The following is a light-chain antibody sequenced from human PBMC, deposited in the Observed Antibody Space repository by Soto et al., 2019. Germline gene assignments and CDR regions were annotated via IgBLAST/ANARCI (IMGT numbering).Light chain of an antibody. J-gene: IGKJ1*01. Sequence: DIQMTQSPSTLSASVGDRVTITCRASQSISSWLAWYQQKPGKAPKLLIYDASSLESGVPSRFSGNRSGTESTLTISSLQPDDFETYYCQQYNSYSWTFGQGTKVDIK. CDR1: QSISSW. CDR3: QQYNSYSWT. CDR2: DAS. V-gene: IGKV1-5*01.